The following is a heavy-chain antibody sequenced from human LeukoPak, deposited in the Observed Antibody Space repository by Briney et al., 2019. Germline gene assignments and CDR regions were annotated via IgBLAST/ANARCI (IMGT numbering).Heavy chain of an antibody. V-gene: IGHV3-48*04. CDR1: GFTFSNYS. CDR2: ISRSSTTI. CDR3: ARDKGSYGSWSYSY. D-gene: IGHD3-10*01. J-gene: IGHJ4*02. Sequence: GGSLRLSCAASGFTFSNYSMNWVRQAPGKGLEWVSYISRSSTTIYYADSVKGRFTISRDNAKNSLYLQMNSLRAEDTAVYYCARDKGSYGSWSYSYWGQGTLVTVSS.